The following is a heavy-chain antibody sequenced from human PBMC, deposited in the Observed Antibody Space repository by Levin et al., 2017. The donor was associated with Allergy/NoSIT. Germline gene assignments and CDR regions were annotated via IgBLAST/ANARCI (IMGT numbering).Heavy chain of an antibody. CDR3: AKGPGYQLLWLDY. Sequence: GGSLRLSCAASGFTFDDYTMHWVRQAPGKGLEWVSLISWDGGSTYYADSVKGRFTISRDNSKNSLYLQMNSLRTEDTALYYCAKGPGYQLLWLDYWGQGTLVTVSS. D-gene: IGHD2-2*01. J-gene: IGHJ4*02. CDR2: ISWDGGST. V-gene: IGHV3-43*01. CDR1: GFTFDDYT.